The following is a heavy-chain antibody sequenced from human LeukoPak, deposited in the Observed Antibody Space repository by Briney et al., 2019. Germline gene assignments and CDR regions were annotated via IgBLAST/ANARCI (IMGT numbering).Heavy chain of an antibody. V-gene: IGHV3-23*01. CDR1: GFTFSSYA. J-gene: IGHJ4*02. D-gene: IGHD3-10*01. CDR3: AKQAGGSGNYYYY. Sequence: PGGSLRLSCEASGFTFSSYAMSWVRQAPGKGLEWVSAISGSGGTTYYADSVKGRFTISRDNSKNTLYLQMSSLRAGDTAVYFCAKQAGGSGNYYYYWGQGTLVTVSS. CDR2: ISGSGGTT.